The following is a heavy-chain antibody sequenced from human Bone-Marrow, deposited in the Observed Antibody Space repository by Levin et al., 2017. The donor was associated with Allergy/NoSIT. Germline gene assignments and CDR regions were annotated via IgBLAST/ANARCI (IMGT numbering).Heavy chain of an antibody. V-gene: IGHV3-30-3*02. D-gene: IGHD2-15*01. CDR2: ISKDGGST. CDR3: AKTSDCASVTCYRPFDS. Sequence: LSGGSLRLSCAASGFTFSNYAMHWVRQAPGKGLEWVAIISKDGGSTNYADSVKGRFTISRDNSRNTLYLQMSSLRADDTAVYYCAKTSDCASVTCYRPFDSWGQGTKVTVS. J-gene: IGHJ3*01. CDR1: GFTFSNYA.